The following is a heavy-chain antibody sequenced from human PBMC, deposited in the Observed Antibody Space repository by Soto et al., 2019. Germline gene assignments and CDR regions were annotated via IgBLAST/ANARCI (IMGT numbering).Heavy chain of an antibody. V-gene: IGHV4-31*03. D-gene: IGHD4-17*01. CDR3: ARGYGAVAAVPVRYFDY. CDR2: IYYSGST. J-gene: IGHJ4*02. CDR1: GGSISSGGYY. Sequence: SETLSLTSPVSGGSISSGGYYWSWIRQHPGKGLEWIGYIYYSGSTYYNPSLKSRVTISVDTSKNQFSLKLSSVTAADTAMYYCARGYGAVAAVPVRYFDYWGQGTLVTVSS.